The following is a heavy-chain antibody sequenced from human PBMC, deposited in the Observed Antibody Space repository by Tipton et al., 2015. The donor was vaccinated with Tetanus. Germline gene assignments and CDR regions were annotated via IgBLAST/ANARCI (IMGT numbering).Heavy chain of an antibody. CDR3: ARTGCSSCYYYYGMDV. V-gene: IGHV4-39*07. Sequence: LSLTCTVSGGSISSSSYYWGWIRQPPGKGLEWIGYIYHSGSTYYNPSLKSRVTISVDRSKNQFSLKLNSVTAADTAVYYCARTGCSSCYYYYGMDVWGQGTTVIVSS. CDR1: GGSISSSSYY. D-gene: IGHD2-15*01. CDR2: IYHSGST. J-gene: IGHJ6*02.